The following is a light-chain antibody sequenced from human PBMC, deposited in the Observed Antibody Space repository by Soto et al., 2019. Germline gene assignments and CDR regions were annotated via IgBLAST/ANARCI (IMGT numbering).Light chain of an antibody. V-gene: IGLV1-40*01. CDR3: QSYDSSLSGSV. Sequence: QSVLTQPPSVSGAPGQRVTISCTGSSSNIGTGYDVHWYQQLPGTAPKLLIYGNTNRPSGVPDRFSGSKSGTSASLAITGIQADDEADYYCQSYDSSLSGSVFGGGTKVTVL. J-gene: IGLJ3*02. CDR2: GNT. CDR1: SSNIGTGYD.